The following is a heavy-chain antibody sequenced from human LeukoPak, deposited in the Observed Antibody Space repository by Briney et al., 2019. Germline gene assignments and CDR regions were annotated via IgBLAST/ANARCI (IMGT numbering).Heavy chain of an antibody. D-gene: IGHD6-19*01. V-gene: IGHV3-9*01. CDR2: ISWNSGII. CDR3: ARDYSSGWYRVQDYYYMDV. CDR1: GFTFEDYA. Sequence: PGGSLRLSCAASGFTFEDYAMYWVRRTPGKGLEWVSGISWNSGIIDYVDSVKGRFTISRDNAKNSLYLQMNSLRAEDTAVYYCARDYSSGWYRVQDYYYMDVWGKGTTVTVSS. J-gene: IGHJ6*03.